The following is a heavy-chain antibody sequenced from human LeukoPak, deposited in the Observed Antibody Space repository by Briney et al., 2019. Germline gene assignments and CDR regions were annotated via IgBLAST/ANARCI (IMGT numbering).Heavy chain of an antibody. J-gene: IGHJ4*02. CDR2: IYYSGGT. CDR1: GGSISSGGYY. D-gene: IGHD4-23*01. CDR3: ARVPYGGNPPDY. V-gene: IGHV4-31*03. Sequence: PSETLSLTCTVSGGSISSGGYYWSWIRQHPGKGLEWIGYIYYSGGTYYNPSLKSRLIISVDTSKNQFSLKLTSVTAADTAMYYCARVPYGGNPPDYWGQGTPVTVSS.